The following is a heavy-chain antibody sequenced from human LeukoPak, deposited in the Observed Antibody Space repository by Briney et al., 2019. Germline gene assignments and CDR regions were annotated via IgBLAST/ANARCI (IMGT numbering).Heavy chain of an antibody. J-gene: IGHJ4*02. Sequence: GGSLRLSCAASGFTFDDYAMHWVRHAPGKGPEWVSLINWAGATTYSADSVKGRFTISRDNSKNSLYLQMNSLRTEDTALYYCAKDMGMTTITGGFDFWGQGTLVTVSS. CDR1: GFTFDDYA. V-gene: IGHV3-43*01. CDR2: INWAGATT. CDR3: AKDMGMTTITGGFDF. D-gene: IGHD4-11*01.